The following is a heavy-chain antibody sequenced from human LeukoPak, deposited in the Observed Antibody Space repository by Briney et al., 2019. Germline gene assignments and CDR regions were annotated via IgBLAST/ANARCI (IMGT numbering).Heavy chain of an antibody. CDR3: AKDRRWELLPDDNWFDP. CDR1: GFTFSSYA. D-gene: IGHD1-26*01. V-gene: IGHV3-23*01. J-gene: IGHJ5*02. CDR2: ISGSGGST. Sequence: GGSLRLSCAASGFTFSSYAMSWVRQAPGKGLEWVPAISGSGGSTYYADSVKGRFTISRDNSKNTLYLQMNSLRAEDTAVYYCAKDRRWELLPDDNWFDPWGQGTLVTVSS.